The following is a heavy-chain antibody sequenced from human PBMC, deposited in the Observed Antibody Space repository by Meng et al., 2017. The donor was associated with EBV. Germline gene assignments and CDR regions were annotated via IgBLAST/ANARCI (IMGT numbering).Heavy chain of an antibody. CDR1: GGSVRSGSYN. Sequence: VHLQESGPGLVKPSGTLSLTCTVTGGSVRSGSYNWSWIRQPPGKGLEWIGYIYYSGSTNYNPSLKSRVTISVDTSKNQFSLKLSSVTAADTAVYYCARGRYYGDYFWFDPWGQGTLVTVSS. V-gene: IGHV4-61*01. CDR3: ARGRYYGDYFWFDP. CDR2: IYYSGST. D-gene: IGHD4-17*01. J-gene: IGHJ5*02.